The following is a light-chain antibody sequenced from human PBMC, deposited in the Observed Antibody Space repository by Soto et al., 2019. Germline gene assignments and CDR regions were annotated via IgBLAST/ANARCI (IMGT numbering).Light chain of an antibody. CDR1: QSISGG. V-gene: IGKV1-5*01. CDR3: QQYSGYSLFT. J-gene: IGKJ3*01. CDR2: DDS. Sequence: DIQMTQSPSTLSASVGDRVTITCRASQSISGGLAWYQQRPGKAPKLLIYDDSSLESGVPSRFSGSGSGTEFTLTIDGLQPDDFATYYCQQYSGYSLFTFGPGTKVDIK.